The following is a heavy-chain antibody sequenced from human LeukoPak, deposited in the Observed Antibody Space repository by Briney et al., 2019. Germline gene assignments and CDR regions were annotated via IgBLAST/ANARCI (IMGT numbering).Heavy chain of an antibody. CDR3: ARQEGVSYFSSGSYFDS. CDR2: IYYSGST. V-gene: IGHV4-39*01. Sequence: SETLSLTCTISGGSIRSNSYYWGWIRQPPGKGLGWIGSIYYSGSTYYSSSLKSRVTISVDSSKNQFSLKLSSVTAADTAVYHCARQEGVSYFSSGSYFDSWGQGALVTVSS. D-gene: IGHD3-10*01. CDR1: GGSIRSNSYY. J-gene: IGHJ4*02.